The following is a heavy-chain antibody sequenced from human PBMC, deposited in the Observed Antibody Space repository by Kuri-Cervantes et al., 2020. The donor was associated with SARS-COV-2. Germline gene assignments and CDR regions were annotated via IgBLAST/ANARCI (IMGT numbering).Heavy chain of an antibody. CDR3: ARELLLDY. CDR2: ISSSSSQR. D-gene: IGHD2-21*01. CDR1: GFTFTTYS. Sequence: GESLKISCAASGFTFTTYSMTWVRQAPGKGLEWVSSISSSSSQRYYVDSVKGRFTISRDNAKNSLYLQMNSLRAEDTAVYYCARELLLDYWGQGTLVTVSS. J-gene: IGHJ4*02. V-gene: IGHV3-21*01.